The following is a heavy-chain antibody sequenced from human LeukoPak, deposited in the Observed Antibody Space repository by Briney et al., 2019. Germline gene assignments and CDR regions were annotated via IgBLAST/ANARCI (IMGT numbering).Heavy chain of an antibody. V-gene: IGHV3-30*03. D-gene: IGHD3-22*01. CDR3: ARGYRFYYGSSGFDSPFDY. CDR2: ISYDGSNK. J-gene: IGHJ4*02. CDR1: GFTFSSHW. Sequence: PGGSLRLSCAASGFTFSSHWMHWVRQAPGKGLEWVAVISYDGSNKYYADSVKGRFTISRDNSKNTLYLQMNSLRAKDTAVYYCARGYRFYYGSSGFDSPFDYWGQGTLVTVSS.